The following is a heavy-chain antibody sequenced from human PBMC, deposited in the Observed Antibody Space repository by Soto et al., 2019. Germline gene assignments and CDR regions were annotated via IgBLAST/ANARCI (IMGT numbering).Heavy chain of an antibody. CDR2: IYSGGST. Sequence: GGSLRLSCAASGVTVSSNYMSWVRQAPGKGLEWVSVIYSGGSTYYADSVKGRFTISRDNSKNTVYLQMNSLRVEDTAVYYCALELGGRGFDYWGQGIPVTVSS. D-gene: IGHD7-27*01. CDR1: GVTVSSNY. V-gene: IGHV3-53*01. J-gene: IGHJ4*02. CDR3: ALELGGRGFDY.